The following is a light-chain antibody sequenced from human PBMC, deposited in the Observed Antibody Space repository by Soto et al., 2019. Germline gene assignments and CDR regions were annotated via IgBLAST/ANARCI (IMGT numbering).Light chain of an antibody. CDR3: QQRYYGYT. CDR2: DAS. J-gene: IGKJ2*01. CDR1: QSVGSF. V-gene: IGKV3-11*01. Sequence: EIVLTQSPATLSLSPGESATLSCRASQSVGSFLGWYQQKPGQAPRLLIYDASNRATGIPARFSGSGSGTDFTLPISSLEPDDFAVYYCQQRYYGYTFGQGTKVEIK.